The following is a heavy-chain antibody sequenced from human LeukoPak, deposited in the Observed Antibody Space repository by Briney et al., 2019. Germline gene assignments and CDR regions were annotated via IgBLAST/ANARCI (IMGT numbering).Heavy chain of an antibody. Sequence: SETLSLTWTVSGGSISRSSYHWGWIRQPPGKGLEWIGSIYYSGSTYYNPSLKSRLTIPVDTSKNQFSLQMSSVPAADTAVYYCARQFAHWSPFAGWRQATLPTVPS. J-gene: IGHJ4*02. D-gene: IGHD1-1*01. CDR1: GGSISRSSYH. V-gene: IGHV4-39*01. CDR3: ARQFAHWSPFAG. CDR2: IYYSGST.